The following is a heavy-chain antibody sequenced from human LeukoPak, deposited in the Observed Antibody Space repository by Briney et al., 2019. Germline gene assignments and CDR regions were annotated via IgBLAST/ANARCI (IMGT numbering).Heavy chain of an antibody. CDR2: ISGSGGST. CDR1: GFTFSSYA. J-gene: IGHJ4*02. V-gene: IGHV3-23*01. CDR3: AKVPYGSGSYEIDY. D-gene: IGHD3-10*01. Sequence: GGSLRLSCAASGFTFSSYAMSWVRQAPGKGLEWGSAISGSGGSTYYADSVKGRFTISRDNSKNTLYLQMNSLRAEDTAVYYCAKVPYGSGSYEIDYWGQGTLVTVSS.